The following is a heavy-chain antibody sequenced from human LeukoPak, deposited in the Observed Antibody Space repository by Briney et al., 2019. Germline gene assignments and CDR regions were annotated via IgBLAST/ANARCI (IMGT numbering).Heavy chain of an antibody. CDR1: GGSISSYS. J-gene: IGHJ4*02. V-gene: IGHV4-4*07. CDR2: IYTSGST. Sequence: PSETLSFTCTVSGGSISSYSWSWIRQPAGKGLEWIGRIYTSGSTNYNPSLKSRVTMSVDTSKNQFSLKLSSVTAADTAVYYCARELKVGNTGYYFDYWGQGTLVTVSS. D-gene: IGHD2/OR15-2a*01. CDR3: ARELKVGNTGYYFDY.